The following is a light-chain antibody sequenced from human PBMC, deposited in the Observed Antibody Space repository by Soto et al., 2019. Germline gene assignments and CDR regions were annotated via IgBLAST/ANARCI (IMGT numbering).Light chain of an antibody. CDR2: GGS. J-gene: IGKJ2*01. CDR3: QQWSRSPRT. Sequence: EIVLTQSPGTLSLSPGERATLSCRASQSVTNSRLAWYQQKPGQAPKVLIYGGSNRATGIPDRFSGSGSGTDFTLTISRLEPDDFAIYYCQQWSRSPRTFGQGTKLEIK. CDR1: QSVTNSR. V-gene: IGKV3-20*01.